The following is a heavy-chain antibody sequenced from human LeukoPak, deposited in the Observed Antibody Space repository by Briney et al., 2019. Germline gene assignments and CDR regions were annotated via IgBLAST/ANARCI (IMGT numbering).Heavy chain of an antibody. J-gene: IGHJ6*03. D-gene: IGHD3-10*01. CDR3: ARATYYYGSGNHYYMDV. CDR2: ISAYSGHT. CDR1: GYTFTSYD. Sequence: GASVKVSCKASGYTFTSYDINWVRQAPGQGLEWMGWISAYSGHTKYVQKLQGRVTMTTDTSTSTAYMELRSLRSDDTAVYYCARATYYYGSGNHYYMDVWGKGTTVTISS. V-gene: IGHV1-18*01.